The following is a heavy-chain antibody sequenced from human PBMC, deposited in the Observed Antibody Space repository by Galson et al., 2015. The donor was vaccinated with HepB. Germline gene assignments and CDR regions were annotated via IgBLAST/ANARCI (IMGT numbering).Heavy chain of an antibody. CDR1: GGSISSYY. Sequence: SETLSLTCTVSGGSISSYYWSWIRQPPGKGLEWIGYIYYSGSTNYSPSLKSRVTISVDTSKNQFSLKLSSVTAADTAVYYCARLSYSSSWVDYWGQGTLVTVSS. D-gene: IGHD6-13*01. V-gene: IGHV4-59*08. CDR3: ARLSYSSSWVDY. J-gene: IGHJ4*02. CDR2: IYYSGST.